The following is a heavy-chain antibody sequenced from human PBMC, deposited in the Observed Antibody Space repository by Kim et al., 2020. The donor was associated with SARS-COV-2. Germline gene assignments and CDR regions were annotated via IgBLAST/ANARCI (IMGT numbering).Heavy chain of an antibody. D-gene: IGHD3-10*01. CDR2: ISWDGKRT. J-gene: IGHJ4*02. CDR1: GFTFSTSP. Sequence: GGSLRLSCAASGFTFSTSPMGWVRQAPGKSLEWVSRISWDGKRTYYADSVRGRVTISSVKSKKTQYLPMKSLRVEAPAVFYWAKGMTIMGFTYCGKGTQV. V-gene: IGHV3-23*01. CDR3: AKGMTIMGFTY.